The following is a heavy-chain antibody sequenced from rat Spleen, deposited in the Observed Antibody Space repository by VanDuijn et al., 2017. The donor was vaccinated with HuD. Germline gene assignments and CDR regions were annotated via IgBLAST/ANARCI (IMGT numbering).Heavy chain of an antibody. CDR3: AQWNSRYFTY. CDR1: GFTFSSNW. CDR2: ITNTGGST. V-gene: IGHV5-31*01. J-gene: IGHJ2*01. D-gene: IGHD4-4*01. Sequence: EVQLVESGGGLVQPGSPLKLSCAASGFTFSSNWLNWIRQAPGKGLEWVASITNTGGSTYYPDSVKGRFTISRHNAKNTLYLQMNSLRSEDTATYYCAQWNSRYFTYWGQGVMVTVSS.